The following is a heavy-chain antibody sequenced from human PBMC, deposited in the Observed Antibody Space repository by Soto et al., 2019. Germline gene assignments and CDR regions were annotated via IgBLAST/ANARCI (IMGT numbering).Heavy chain of an antibody. CDR2: IYYSGST. D-gene: IGHD6-13*01. V-gene: IGHV4-59*01. Sequence: PSETLSLTCTVSGGSISSYHWSWIRQPPGKGLEWIGYIYYSGSTNYNPSLKSRVTISVDTSKNQFSLKLSSVTAADTAVYYCARGSRRGYNWFDPWGQGTLVTIS. CDR1: GGSISSYH. CDR3: ARGSRRGYNWFDP. J-gene: IGHJ5*02.